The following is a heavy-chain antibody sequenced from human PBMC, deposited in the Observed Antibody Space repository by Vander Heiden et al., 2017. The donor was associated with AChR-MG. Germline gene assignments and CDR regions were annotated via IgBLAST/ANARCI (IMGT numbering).Heavy chain of an antibody. CDR3: AGVMITFGGVIVDY. D-gene: IGHD3-16*02. Sequence: QVQLVQSGAEVKTPGASVKVSCKASGYTFHGYYMHWVRQAPGQGLEWMGRINPNSGGTNYAQKFQGRVTMTRDTSISTAYMELSRLRSDDTAVYYCAGVMITFGGVIVDYWGQGTLVTVSS. CDR1: GYTFHGYY. V-gene: IGHV1-2*06. CDR2: INPNSGGT. J-gene: IGHJ4*02.